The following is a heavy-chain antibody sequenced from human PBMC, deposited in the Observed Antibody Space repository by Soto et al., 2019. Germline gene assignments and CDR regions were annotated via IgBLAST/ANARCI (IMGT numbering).Heavy chain of an antibody. D-gene: IGHD3-22*01. CDR2: MSPNIGDT. CDR1: GYTFTNYD. Sequence: ASVKVSCKASGYTFTNYDINWVRQATGQGPEWMGWMSPNIGDTDFAQKFQGRVTMTRDTSTGTAYMELSSLISEDTAVYYCARGIDAGLDYWGQGSLVTVSS. CDR3: ARGIDAGLDY. V-gene: IGHV1-8*01. J-gene: IGHJ4*02.